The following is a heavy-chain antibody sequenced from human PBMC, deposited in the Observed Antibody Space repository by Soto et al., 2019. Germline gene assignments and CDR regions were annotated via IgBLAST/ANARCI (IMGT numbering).Heavy chain of an antibody. CDR1: GGSISSYY. CDR2: IYYSGST. CDR3: ARPTYNCGSPFDY. Sequence: QEQLQESGPGLVKPSETLSLTCTVSGGSISSYYWSWIRQPPGKGLEWIGYIYYSGSTNYNPSLKSRVTISVDTSKNQFSLKLSSVTAADTAVYYCARPTYNCGSPFDYWGQGTLVTVSS. J-gene: IGHJ4*02. V-gene: IGHV4-59*01. D-gene: IGHD1-20*01.